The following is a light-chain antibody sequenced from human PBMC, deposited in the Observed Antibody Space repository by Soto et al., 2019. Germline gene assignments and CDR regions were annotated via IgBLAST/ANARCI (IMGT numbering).Light chain of an antibody. Sequence: QSVLTQPPSASGAPGQRVIISCTGSSSNIGAGYDAHWYQQVPGTTPKYLISGNNDRPSGVPDRFSGSKSGTSASLAITGLQAEDEGDYYCQAYDTSLRAWVFGGGTKVTVL. CDR3: QAYDTSLRAWV. V-gene: IGLV1-40*01. CDR2: GNN. CDR1: SSNIGAGYD. J-gene: IGLJ3*02.